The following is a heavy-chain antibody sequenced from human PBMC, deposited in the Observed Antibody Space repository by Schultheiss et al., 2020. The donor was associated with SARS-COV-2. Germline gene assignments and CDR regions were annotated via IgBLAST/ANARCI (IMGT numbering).Heavy chain of an antibody. J-gene: IGHJ6*02. CDR3: ARLGEYCSSTSCYDPYYGMDV. Sequence: SETLSLTCAVYGGSFSGYYWSWIRQPPGKGLEWIGYIYYSGSTNYNPSLKSRVTISVDTSKNQFSLKLSSVTAADTAVYYCARLGEYCSSTSCYDPYYGMDVWGQGTTVTVSS. CDR1: GGSFSGYY. D-gene: IGHD2-2*01. CDR2: IYYSGST. V-gene: IGHV4-59*08.